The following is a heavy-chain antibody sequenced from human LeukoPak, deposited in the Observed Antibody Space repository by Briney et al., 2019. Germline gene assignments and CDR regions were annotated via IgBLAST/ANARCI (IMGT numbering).Heavy chain of an antibody. CDR3: ARDFGAPAP. CDR1: GFTFSNYW. CDR2: INGDGSRT. V-gene: IGHV3-74*01. D-gene: IGHD3-3*01. J-gene: IGHJ5*02. Sequence: GGSLRLSCAASGFTFSNYWMHWVRQAPGKGLVRVSRINGDGSRTNYADSVKGRFTISRDNAKNTLYLQMSILRVEDTALYYCARDFGAPAPWGQGTLVTVSS.